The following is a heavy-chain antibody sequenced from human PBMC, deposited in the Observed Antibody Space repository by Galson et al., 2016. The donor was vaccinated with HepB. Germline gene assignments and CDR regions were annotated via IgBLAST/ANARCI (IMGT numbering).Heavy chain of an antibody. CDR2: IRRGSDAI. J-gene: IGHJ4*02. D-gene: IGHD6-19*01. Sequence: SLRLSCAASGFPFSDFTMNWVRQAPGTGLEWVSYIRRGSDAIYYADSVKGRFTMSRDNVKNSLYLQMNSLRDEDTAVYYCARSSWSSGCWCSNDYWGQGTLVTVSS. CDR1: GFPFSDFT. CDR3: ARSSWSSGCWCSNDY. V-gene: IGHV3-48*02.